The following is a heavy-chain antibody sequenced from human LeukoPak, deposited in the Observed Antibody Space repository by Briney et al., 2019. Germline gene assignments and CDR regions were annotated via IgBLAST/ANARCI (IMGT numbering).Heavy chain of an antibody. CDR1: GFTFSSYW. CDR3: ARVTTLKPFDY. D-gene: IGHD4-17*01. J-gene: IGHJ4*02. V-gene: IGHV3-74*01. CDR2: VNSDGSST. Sequence: PGRSLRLSCAASGFTFSSYWMHWVRQTPGKGLVWVSRVNSDGSSTSYAESVKGRFTISRDNAKNTLYLQMNSLRAEDTAVYYCARVTTLKPFDYWGQGTLVTVSS.